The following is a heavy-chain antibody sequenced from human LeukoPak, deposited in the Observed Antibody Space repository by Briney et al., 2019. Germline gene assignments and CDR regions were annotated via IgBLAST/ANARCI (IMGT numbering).Heavy chain of an antibody. V-gene: IGHV1-2*02. CDR1: GYTFTGYY. D-gene: IGHD6-13*01. CDR3: ARGPKSGYSIMVGY. Sequence: ASVKVSCKASGYTFTGYYMHWVRQAPGQGLEWMGWINPNSGGTNYAQKFQGRVTMTRDTSISTAYMELSRLRSYDTAVYYCARGPKSGYSIMVGYWGQGTLVTVSS. CDR2: INPNSGGT. J-gene: IGHJ4*02.